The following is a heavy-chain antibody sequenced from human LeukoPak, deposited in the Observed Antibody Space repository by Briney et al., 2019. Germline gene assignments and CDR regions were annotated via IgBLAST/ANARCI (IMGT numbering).Heavy chain of an antibody. V-gene: IGHV1-46*01. D-gene: IGHD3-10*01. J-gene: IGHJ4*02. CDR3: ARRGSASYVLDY. Sequence: ASVKVSCKASVYTFTRYYMHWVRQAPGQGLEWMGIINPSDGVIDYAQKFQDRVTMTRDTSTSTVYMELSSLRYEDTAVYYCARRGSASYVLDYWGQGTLVTVSS. CDR1: VYTFTRYY. CDR2: INPSDGVI.